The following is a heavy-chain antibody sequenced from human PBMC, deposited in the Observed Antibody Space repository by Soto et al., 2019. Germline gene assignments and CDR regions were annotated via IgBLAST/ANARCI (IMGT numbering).Heavy chain of an antibody. CDR1: GRPVSSGGYY. V-gene: IGHV4-31*03. D-gene: IGHD6-19*01. CDR2: IYHIGSP. CDR3: VRDRALDSSGHWFDT. J-gene: IGHJ5*02. Sequence: QVQLQESGPGLVKPSQTLSLTCTVSGRPVSSGGYYWTWIRQHPGRGLEWIGYIYHIGSPSYNPCLENRLTISLDTSKNQFSLNLTSVTAADTAIYYCVRDRALDSSGHWFDTWGQGILVTVSS.